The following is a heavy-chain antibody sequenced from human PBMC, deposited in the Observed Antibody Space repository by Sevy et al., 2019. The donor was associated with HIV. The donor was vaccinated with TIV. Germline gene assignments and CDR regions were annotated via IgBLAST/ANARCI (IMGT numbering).Heavy chain of an antibody. CDR2: VDHTGNT. D-gene: IGHD3-9*01. V-gene: IGHV4-38-2*02. J-gene: IGHJ3*01. CDR1: GYSISSGYL. CDR3: ANFGRLLITNGDAFDV. Sequence: SETLSLTCTVSGYSISSGYLWGWIRQPPGKGLEWIGSVDHTGNTYYNPSLKSRVTTSVDTSKNQFSLRLSSVTAADTAVYYCANFGRLLITNGDAFDVWGQGTMVTVSS.